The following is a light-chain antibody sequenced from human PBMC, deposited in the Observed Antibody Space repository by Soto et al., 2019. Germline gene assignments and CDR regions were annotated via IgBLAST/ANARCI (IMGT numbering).Light chain of an antibody. CDR1: QSIRSY. J-gene: IGKJ3*01. Sequence: DIQMTQSPSSLSASVGDRVTITCRASQSIRSYLNWYQQKPGKAPKLLIYAASSLQSGVPSRFSGSGSGTDFTLTISSLQPEDFATYYCQQSDSTPFTFGPGTIMDIK. CDR2: AAS. CDR3: QQSDSTPFT. V-gene: IGKV1-39*01.